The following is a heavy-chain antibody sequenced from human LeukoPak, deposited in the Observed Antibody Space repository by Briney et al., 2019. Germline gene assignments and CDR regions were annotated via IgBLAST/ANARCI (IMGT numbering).Heavy chain of an antibody. CDR3: ARGGDYGGFDY. D-gene: IGHD4-17*01. V-gene: IGHV3-13*01. J-gene: IGHJ4*02. Sequence: PGGSLRLSCAASGFTFSSYDMRWVRHATGKGLEWVSAIGTAGDTYYPGSVKGRFTISRENAKNSLYLQMNSLRAGDTAVYYCARGGDYGGFDYWGEETLVTVSS. CDR1: GFTFSSYD. CDR2: IGTAGDT.